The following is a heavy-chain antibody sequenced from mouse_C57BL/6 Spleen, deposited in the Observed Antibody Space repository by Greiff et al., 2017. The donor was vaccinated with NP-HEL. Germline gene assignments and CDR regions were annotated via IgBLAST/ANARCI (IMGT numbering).Heavy chain of an antibody. CDR2: IDPEDGDT. CDR1: GFNIKDYY. Sequence: EVKLMESGAELVRPGASVKLSCTASGFNIKDYYMHWVKQRPEQGLEWIGRIDPEDGDTEYAPKFQGKATMTADTSSNTAYLQLSSLTSEDTAVYYCTTGTTVVATGAMDYWGQGTSVTVSS. D-gene: IGHD1-1*01. CDR3: TTGTTVVATGAMDY. J-gene: IGHJ4*01. V-gene: IGHV14-1*01.